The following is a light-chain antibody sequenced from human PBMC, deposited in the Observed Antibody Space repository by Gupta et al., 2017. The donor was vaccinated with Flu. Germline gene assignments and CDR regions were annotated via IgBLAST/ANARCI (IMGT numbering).Light chain of an antibody. CDR1: TSDVGRYDL. Sequence: TTSDVGRYDLVSWYQHHPGRAPKVLIYEVTQRPSGVSNLFSGSRSGDTASLTIAGLQAEDEADYYCCSYAGGSTVVFGGGTKLTVL. V-gene: IGLV2-23*02. J-gene: IGLJ3*02. CDR3: CSYAGGSTVV. CDR2: EVT.